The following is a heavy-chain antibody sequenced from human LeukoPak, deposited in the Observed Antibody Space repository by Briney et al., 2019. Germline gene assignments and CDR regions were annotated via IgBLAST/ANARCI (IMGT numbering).Heavy chain of an antibody. CDR1: GYTFTTYG. CDR3: AIVLPYFGY. D-gene: IGHD3-10*01. J-gene: IGHJ4*02. CDR2: ITTYNGDT. Sequence: APVKVSCKASGYTFTTYGLSWVRQAPGQGLEWMGWITTYNGDTDYAQKLQGRVTMTADTSTSTAYMELRSLRSDDTAVYYCAIVLPYFGYWGQGTLLTVSS. V-gene: IGHV1-18*01.